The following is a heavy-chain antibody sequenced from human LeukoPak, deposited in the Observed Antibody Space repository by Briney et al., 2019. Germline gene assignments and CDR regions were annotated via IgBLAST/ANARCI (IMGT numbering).Heavy chain of an antibody. V-gene: IGHV4-59*08. CDR2: IYYSGST. Sequence: SETLSLTCAVYGGSFSGYYWSWIRQPPGKGREWIGYIYYSGSTNYNPSLKSRVTISVDTSKNQFSLKLSSVTAADTAVYYCARHSEEWELPYYFDYWGQGTLVTVSS. CDR3: ARHSEEWELPYYFDY. J-gene: IGHJ4*02. D-gene: IGHD1-26*01. CDR1: GGSFSGYY.